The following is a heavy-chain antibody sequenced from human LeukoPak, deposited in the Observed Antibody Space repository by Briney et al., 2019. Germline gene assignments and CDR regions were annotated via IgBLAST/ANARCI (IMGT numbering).Heavy chain of an antibody. V-gene: IGHV3-30*04. Sequence: GRSLRLSCAASGFIFGNYPMHCVRQAPGMGLEWVAVISPDGTNKYYADSVKGRFTVSRDNSKNTLYVQMNSLRAEDTAVYYCAREYASGSYRGYFDYWGQGTLVTVSS. D-gene: IGHD3-10*01. J-gene: IGHJ4*02. CDR1: GFIFGNYP. CDR2: ISPDGTNK. CDR3: AREYASGSYRGYFDY.